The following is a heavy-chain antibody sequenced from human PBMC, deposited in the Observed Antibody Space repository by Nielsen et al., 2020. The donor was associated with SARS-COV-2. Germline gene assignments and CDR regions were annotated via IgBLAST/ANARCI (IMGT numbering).Heavy chain of an antibody. J-gene: IGHJ3*02. CDR3: ARGDQHSAFDI. CDR2: AYYTGGT. CDR1: SASINTYS. Sequence: SETLSLTCTVSSASINTYSWSWIRQPPGKGLEWISYAYYTGGTNYNPSLKSRVTLSGDTSKNQFSLKLISVTAADTAVYYCARGDQHSAFDIWGQGTLVTVSS. V-gene: IGHV4-59*01.